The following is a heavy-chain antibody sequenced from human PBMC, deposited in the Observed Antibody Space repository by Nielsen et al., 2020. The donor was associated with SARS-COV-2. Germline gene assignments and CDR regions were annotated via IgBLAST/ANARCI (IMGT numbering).Heavy chain of an antibody. CDR2: ISYDGSNK. CDR1: GFTFSSYG. J-gene: IGHJ6*03. Sequence: GESLKISCAASGFTFSSYGMHWVRQAPGKGLEWVAVISYDGSNKYYADSVKGRFTISRDNSKNTLYLQMNSLRAEDTAVYYCAKDGAYSYGNYYYYYMDVWGKGTTVTVSS. CDR3: AKDGAYSYGNYYYYYMDV. V-gene: IGHV3-30*18. D-gene: IGHD5-18*01.